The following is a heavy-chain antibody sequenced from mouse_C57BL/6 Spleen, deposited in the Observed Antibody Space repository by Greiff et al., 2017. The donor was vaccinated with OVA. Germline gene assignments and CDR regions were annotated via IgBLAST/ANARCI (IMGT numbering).Heavy chain of an antibody. V-gene: IGHV1-82*01. CDR1: GYAFSSSW. Sequence: QVQLQQSGPELVHPFSSVTLSCTASGYAFSSSWMNWVKQRPGKGLEWIGRIYPGDGDTNYNGKFKGKATLTADKSSSTAYMQLSSLTSEDSAVYFCAARTGTFFDYWGQGTTLTVSS. CDR3: AARTGTFFDY. CDR2: IYPGDGDT. J-gene: IGHJ2*01. D-gene: IGHD4-1*01.